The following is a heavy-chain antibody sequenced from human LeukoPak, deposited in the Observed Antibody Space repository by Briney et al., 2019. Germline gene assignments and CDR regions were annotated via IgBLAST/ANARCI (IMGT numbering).Heavy chain of an antibody. Sequence: GGSLRLSCAASGVTVGNNYMIWVRQAPGKGLEWVSRIYSGGATNYADSVKGRFTISRDSSKNTLFLQLNSLRAEDTAAYYCARDPSAVALGTYGWGQGTLVTVSS. CDR1: GVTVGNNY. V-gene: IGHV3-66*01. J-gene: IGHJ4*02. CDR2: IYSGGAT. D-gene: IGHD6-13*01. CDR3: ARDPSAVALGTYG.